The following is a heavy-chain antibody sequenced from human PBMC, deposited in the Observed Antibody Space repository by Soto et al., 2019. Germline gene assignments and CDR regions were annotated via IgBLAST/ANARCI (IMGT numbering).Heavy chain of an antibody. Sequence: PSETLSLTCTVSGGSIISSSYYWGWIRQPAGKGLEWIGSIYYSGSTYYNPSLKRRVTISVDTSKNQYSLKLSSVTAADTAVYFCAILGYCSSTSCERDGWLDTWGQGTLVTVSS. J-gene: IGHJ5*02. CDR3: AILGYCSSTSCERDGWLDT. V-gene: IGHV4-39*01. D-gene: IGHD2-2*01. CDR1: GGSIISSSYY. CDR2: IYYSGST.